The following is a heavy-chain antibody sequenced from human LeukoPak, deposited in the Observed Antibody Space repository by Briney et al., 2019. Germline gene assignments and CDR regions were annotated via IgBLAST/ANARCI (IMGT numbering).Heavy chain of an antibody. CDR3: AKGDYYYGSGSYYSPMRITYYYYMDV. CDR1: GFTFSSYG. J-gene: IGHJ6*03. CDR2: ISGSGGST. V-gene: IGHV3-23*01. Sequence: GGSLRLSCAASGFTFSSYGMSWVRQAPGKGLEWVSAISGSGGSTYYADSVKGRFTISRDNSKNTLYLQMNSLRAEDTAVYYCAKGDYYYGSGSYYSPMRITYYYYMDVWGKGTTVTISS. D-gene: IGHD3-10*01.